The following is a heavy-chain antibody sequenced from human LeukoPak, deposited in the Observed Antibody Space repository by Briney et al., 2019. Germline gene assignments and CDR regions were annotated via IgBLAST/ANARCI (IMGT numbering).Heavy chain of an antibody. CDR2: IRSKAYGGTT. V-gene: IGHV3-49*04. CDR1: GFTFGDYA. Sequence: GGSLRLSCTASGFTFGDYAMSWVRQAPGKGLEWVGFIRSKAYGGTTEYAASVKGRFTISRDDSKSIAYLQMNSLKTEDTAVYYCTRVIEGLYDILTGYHIYSYGYYMDVWGKGTTVTISS. J-gene: IGHJ6*03. CDR3: TRVIEGLYDILTGYHIYSYGYYMDV. D-gene: IGHD3-9*01.